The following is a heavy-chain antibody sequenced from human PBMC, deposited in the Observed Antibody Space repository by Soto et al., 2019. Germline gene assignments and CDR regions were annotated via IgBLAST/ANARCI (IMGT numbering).Heavy chain of an antibody. CDR3: ARVSYGSGSYALYYMDV. J-gene: IGHJ6*03. CDR1: GFTFSSYA. Sequence: GSLRLSCAASGFTFSSYAMSWVRQAQGNGLEWVSAISGSGGSTYYADSVKGRFTISRDNAKNSLYLQMNSLRAEDTAVYYCARVSYGSGSYALYYMDVWGKGTTVTVSS. CDR2: ISGSGGST. V-gene: IGHV3-23*01. D-gene: IGHD3-10*01.